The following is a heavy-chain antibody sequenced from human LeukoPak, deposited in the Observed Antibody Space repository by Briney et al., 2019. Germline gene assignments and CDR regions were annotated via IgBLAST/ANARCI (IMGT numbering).Heavy chain of an antibody. CDR1: GYTFTSYG. CDR2: ISAYNGNT. D-gene: IGHD3-22*01. J-gene: IGHJ4*02. V-gene: IGHV1-18*01. CDR3: AITYYHDSSGYY. Sequence: ASVKVSCKASGYTFTSYGISWVRQAPGQGLEWMGWISAYNGNTNYAQKLQGRVTMTTDTSTSTAYMELRSLRSDDTAVYYCAITYYHDSSGYYWGQGTLVTVSS.